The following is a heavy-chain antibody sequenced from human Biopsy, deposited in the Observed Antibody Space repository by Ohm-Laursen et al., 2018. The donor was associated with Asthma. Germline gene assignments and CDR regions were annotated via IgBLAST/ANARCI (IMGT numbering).Heavy chain of an antibody. CDR1: GGTFSNFA. Sequence: SVKASCKAPGGTFSNFAISWVRQAPGQGLEWLGGIMTVFGTTNYAQKSQGRVTITADESTSTAYMEVTSLRSEDTAIYYCARCQVGYSSGWSLLLKKIYYSGMDVWGQGTAVTVSS. V-gene: IGHV1-69*13. CDR3: ARCQVGYSSGWSLLLKKIYYSGMDV. CDR2: IMTVFGTT. J-gene: IGHJ6*02. D-gene: IGHD6-19*01.